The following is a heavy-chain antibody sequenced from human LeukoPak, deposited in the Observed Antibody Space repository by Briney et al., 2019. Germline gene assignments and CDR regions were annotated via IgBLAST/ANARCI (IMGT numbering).Heavy chain of an antibody. J-gene: IGHJ4*02. CDR3: ARENVVGYSYGPYFDY. V-gene: IGHV3-30*01. D-gene: IGHD5-18*01. Sequence: GGSLRLSCAAAGFTVSIYAMRWVRQAPGKGLEWVAVISYDGSNKYYADSVKGRFTISRDNSKNTLYLQMNSLRAEDTAVYYCARENVVGYSYGPYFDYWGQGTLVTVSS. CDR2: ISYDGSNK. CDR1: GFTVSIYA.